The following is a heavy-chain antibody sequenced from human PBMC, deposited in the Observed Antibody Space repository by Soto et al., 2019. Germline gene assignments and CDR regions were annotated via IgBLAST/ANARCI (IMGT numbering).Heavy chain of an antibody. Sequence: SETLSLTCAVYGGSISSSNWWSWVRQPPGKGLEWIGEIYHSGSTNYNPSLKSRVTISVDKSKNQFSLKLSSVTAADTAVYYCARWHLIAAAGEYYFDYWGQGTLVTVSS. D-gene: IGHD6-13*01. CDR2: IYHSGST. CDR1: GGSISSSNW. CDR3: ARWHLIAAAGEYYFDY. J-gene: IGHJ4*02. V-gene: IGHV4-4*02.